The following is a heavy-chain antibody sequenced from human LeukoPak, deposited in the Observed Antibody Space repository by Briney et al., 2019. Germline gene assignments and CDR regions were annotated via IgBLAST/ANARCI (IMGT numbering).Heavy chain of an antibody. CDR2: INPNSGGT. J-gene: IGHJ4*02. D-gene: IGHD3-10*01. CDR1: GYTFTGYY. V-gene: IGHV1-2*02. Sequence: ASVKVSCKASGYTFTGYYMHWVRQAPGQGLEWMGWINPNSGGTNYAQKLQGRVTMTTDTSTSTAYMELRSLRSDDTAVYYCARATYYYYGSGSYQTPSPFDYWGQGTLVTVSS. CDR3: ARATYYYYGSGSYQTPSPFDY.